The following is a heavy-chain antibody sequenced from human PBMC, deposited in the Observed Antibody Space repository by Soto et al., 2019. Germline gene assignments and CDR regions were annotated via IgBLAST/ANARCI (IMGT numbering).Heavy chain of an antibody. J-gene: IGHJ3*02. D-gene: IGHD3-22*01. V-gene: IGHV1-46*01. CDR1: GYTFTSYY. Sequence: ASVKVSCKASGYTFTSYYMHWVRQAPGQGLEWMGIINPSGGSTSYAQKFQGRVTMTRDTSTSTVYMELSSLRSEDTAVYYCARESDDSSGYYYRDAFDIWGQGTMVTVS. CDR2: INPSGGST. CDR3: ARESDDSSGYYYRDAFDI.